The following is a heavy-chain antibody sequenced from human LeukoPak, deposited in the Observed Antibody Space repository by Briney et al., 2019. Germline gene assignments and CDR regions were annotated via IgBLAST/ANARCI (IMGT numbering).Heavy chain of an antibody. Sequence: SETLSLTCTVPGGSISSSSYYWGWIRQPPGKGLEWIGYIYYSGSTNYNPSLKSRVTISVDTSKNQFSLKLSSVTAADTAVYYCAREPTMVPDSRGIAPWGQGTLVTVSS. V-gene: IGHV4-61*05. D-gene: IGHD3-10*01. CDR2: IYYSGST. CDR3: AREPTMVPDSRGIAP. J-gene: IGHJ5*02. CDR1: GGSISSSSYY.